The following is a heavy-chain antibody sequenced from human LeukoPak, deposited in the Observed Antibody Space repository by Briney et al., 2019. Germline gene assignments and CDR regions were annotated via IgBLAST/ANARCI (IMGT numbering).Heavy chain of an antibody. Sequence: GGSLRLSCAASGFTFTTYTMTWVRQAPGKGLEWVSSISTSSNYMYYGDSVKGRFTISRDNAENSVFLQMNSLRAEDTAVYYCASLDWGSGGFVNWGQGTLVTVSS. CDR1: GFTFTTYT. D-gene: IGHD3/OR15-3a*01. CDR3: ASLDWGSGGFVN. CDR2: ISTSSNYM. V-gene: IGHV3-21*01. J-gene: IGHJ4*02.